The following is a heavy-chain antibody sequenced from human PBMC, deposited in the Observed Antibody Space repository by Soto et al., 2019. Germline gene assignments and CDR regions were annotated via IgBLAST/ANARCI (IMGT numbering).Heavy chain of an antibody. Sequence: QVQLQESGPGLVKPSETLSLTCTVSGDSITSFYWSWIRQPPGRGLEWLGYIHYSGSTDYNPSLQSRVNISLDTSKSQFSLKLTSVTVADTAFYYCAKHPTGAHSWFDPWGQGTLVTVSS. CDR1: GDSITSFY. V-gene: IGHV4-59*08. CDR3: AKHPTGAHSWFDP. CDR2: IHYSGST. J-gene: IGHJ5*02.